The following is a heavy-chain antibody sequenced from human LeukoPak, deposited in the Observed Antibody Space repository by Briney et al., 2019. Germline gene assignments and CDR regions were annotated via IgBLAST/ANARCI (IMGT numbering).Heavy chain of an antibody. CDR3: ARDLDDYYDSSGYGY. D-gene: IGHD3-22*01. Sequence: ASVKVSCKTSGYTLTGYYMHWVRQPPGKGLEWVGWINHNSGGTNYAQKFQGRVTMTRDTSISTAYMELSRLRSDDTAGYYCARDLDDYYDSSGYGYWGQGTLVTVFS. J-gene: IGHJ4*02. V-gene: IGHV1-2*02. CDR1: GYTLTGYY. CDR2: INHNSGGT.